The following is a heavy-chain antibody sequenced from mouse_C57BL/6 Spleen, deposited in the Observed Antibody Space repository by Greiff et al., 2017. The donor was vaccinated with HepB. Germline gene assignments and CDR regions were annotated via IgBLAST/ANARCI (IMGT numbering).Heavy chain of an antibody. J-gene: IGHJ2*01. Sequence: EVQLVESGPGMVKPSQSLSLTCTVTGYSITSGYDWHWIRHFPGNKLEWMGYISYSGSTNYNPSLKSRISITHDTSKNHFFLKLNSVTTEDTATYYCARDIYYGSFYYFDYWGQGTTLTVSS. CDR3: ARDIYYGSFYYFDY. D-gene: IGHD1-1*01. CDR1: GYSITSGYD. CDR2: ISYSGST. V-gene: IGHV3-1*01.